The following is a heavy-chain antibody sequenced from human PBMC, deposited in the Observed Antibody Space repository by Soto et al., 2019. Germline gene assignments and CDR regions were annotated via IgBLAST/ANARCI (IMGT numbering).Heavy chain of an antibody. Sequence: QVQLQQWGAGLLKPSETLSLTCAVYGGSFSGYYWSWIRQPPGKGLEWIGEINHSGSTNYNPSLKSRVTISVDTSKNQFSLKLSSVTAADTAVYYCARGQGSGWYDGRDFQHWGQGTLVTVSS. CDR3: ARGQGSGWYDGRDFQH. V-gene: IGHV4-34*01. CDR1: GGSFSGYY. D-gene: IGHD6-13*01. CDR2: INHSGST. J-gene: IGHJ1*01.